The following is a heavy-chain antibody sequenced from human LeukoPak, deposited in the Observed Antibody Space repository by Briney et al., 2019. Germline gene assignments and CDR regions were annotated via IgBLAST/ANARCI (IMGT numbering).Heavy chain of an antibody. CDR1: GYTFTSYG. Sequence: GASVKVSCKASGYTFTSYGISWVRQAPGQGLEWMGWISAYNGNTNYAQKLQGRVTMTTDTSTSTAYMELRSLRSDDTAVYYCARVAGPIGAVAGSMPRDCWGQGTLVTVSS. CDR2: ISAYNGNT. V-gene: IGHV1-18*01. J-gene: IGHJ4*02. D-gene: IGHD6-19*01. CDR3: ARVAGPIGAVAGSMPRDC.